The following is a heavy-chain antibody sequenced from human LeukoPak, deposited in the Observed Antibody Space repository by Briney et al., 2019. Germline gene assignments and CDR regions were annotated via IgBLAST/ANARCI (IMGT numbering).Heavy chain of an antibody. CDR1: GFTFRSYW. CDR2: IKEDGSEK. J-gene: IGHJ4*02. Sequence: GGSLRLSCAVSGFTFRSYWMNWVRQAPGKGLEWVANIKEDGSEKFYVDSVRGRFTISRDDSKNTLYLQMNSLRAEDTAVYYCAKGVVVAPDVTPFDYWGQGTLVTVSS. CDR3: AKGVVVAPDVTPFDY. D-gene: IGHD2-2*01. V-gene: IGHV3-7*03.